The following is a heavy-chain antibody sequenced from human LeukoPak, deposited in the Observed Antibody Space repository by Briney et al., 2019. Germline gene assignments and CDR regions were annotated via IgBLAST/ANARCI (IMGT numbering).Heavy chain of an antibody. J-gene: IGHJ4*02. CDR2: VGFDGTR. V-gene: IGHV3-23*01. Sequence: GGSLRLSCAASGFTFSSYAMSWVRQAPGKGLEWVSGVGFDGTRYYADSVKGRFTVSRDTATDTLYPQMSSLRAEDTAIFYCAKTQGYYDYWGQGTLVTVSS. D-gene: IGHD3-22*01. CDR1: GFTFSSYA. CDR3: AKTQGYYDY.